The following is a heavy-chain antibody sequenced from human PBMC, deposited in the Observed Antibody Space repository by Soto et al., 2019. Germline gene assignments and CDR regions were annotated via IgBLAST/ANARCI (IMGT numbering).Heavy chain of an antibody. CDR2: IWYDGSHQ. J-gene: IGHJ4*02. V-gene: IGHV3-30*04. CDR3: ARDGVGVVPAARRFDN. D-gene: IGHD2-2*01. CDR1: GFTFSSYA. Sequence: QVQLVESGGGVVQPGRSLRLSCAASGFTFSSYAMHWVRQAPGTGLEWVSAIWYDGSHQYYAESVKGRFTISRDNSKNPLYLQMNSLTSEDTAVYYCARDGVGVVPAARRFDNWGQGALVTVST.